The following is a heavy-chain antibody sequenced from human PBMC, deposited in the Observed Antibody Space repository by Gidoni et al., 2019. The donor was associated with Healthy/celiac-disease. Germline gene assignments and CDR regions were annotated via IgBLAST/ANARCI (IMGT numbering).Heavy chain of an antibody. CDR1: GVTSSSYA. V-gene: IGHV1-69*01. CDR3: ASDGHVRGYCSSTSCNGFDY. J-gene: IGHJ4*02. D-gene: IGHD2-2*01. Sequence: QLQLVQSGAEVKKPGSAAKVSCKASGVTSSSYAISWARQAPGQGLEWMGGIIPICGTANYAQKVQGRVTITADESTSTAYMELSSLRSEDTAVYYCASDGHVRGYCSSTSCNGFDYWGQGTLVTVSS. CDR2: IIPICGTA.